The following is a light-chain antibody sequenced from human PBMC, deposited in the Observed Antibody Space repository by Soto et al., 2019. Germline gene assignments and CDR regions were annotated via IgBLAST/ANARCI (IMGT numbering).Light chain of an antibody. Sequence: QSALTQPPSASGSPGQSVTISCAGTSSDIGASKYVSWYQQHPGKAPKLLISEVYKRPSGVPDRFSGSKPGDTASLTVSGLQTEDEADYFCSSSAGTKNMVFGGGTKVTVL. CDR1: SSDIGASKY. CDR2: EVY. V-gene: IGLV2-8*01. CDR3: SSSAGTKNMV. J-gene: IGLJ2*01.